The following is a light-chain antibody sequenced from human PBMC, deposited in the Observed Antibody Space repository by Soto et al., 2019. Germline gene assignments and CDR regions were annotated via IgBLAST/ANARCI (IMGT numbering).Light chain of an antibody. Sequence: DIQMTQSPSSLSASGGDRVTITCQASQDITNSLYWYQQKPGKAPRLVLYDASSLETGVPSRFSGSGSGTDFTFTISSLQPEDIATYYCQHYDHLPITFGQGTRLDIK. J-gene: IGKJ5*01. CDR1: QDITNS. V-gene: IGKV1-33*01. CDR2: DAS. CDR3: QHYDHLPIT.